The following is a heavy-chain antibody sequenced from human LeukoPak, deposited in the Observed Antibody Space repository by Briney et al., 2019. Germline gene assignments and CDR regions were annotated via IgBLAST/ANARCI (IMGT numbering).Heavy chain of an antibody. V-gene: IGHV4-4*09. J-gene: IGHJ4*02. CDR3: VRPGQSSWWVYFNY. Sequence: PETLSLTCTVSGGSNNSYYWTWIRQPPGKGLEWIGNIHTSGSTNYNPSLKSRVVMSIDTSKKQFSLRLTSVTAADTAVYYCVRPGQSSWWVYFNYWGQGTVVTVSS. CDR1: GGSNNSYY. CDR2: IHTSGST. D-gene: IGHD2-15*01.